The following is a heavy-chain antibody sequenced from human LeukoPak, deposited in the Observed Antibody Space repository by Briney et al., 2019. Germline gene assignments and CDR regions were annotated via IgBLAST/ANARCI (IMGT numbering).Heavy chain of an antibody. CDR1: DDSISSNNYY. CDR2: INYGGST. Sequence: PSETLSLTCSVSDDSISSNNYYWGWIRQPPGKGLEWIGIINYGGSTYYNPSLRSRVTISVATSQNQVSLKLTSVTATDTAVYYCARHPCMQLWDTRGPDAFDIWGQGTMVTVSS. D-gene: IGHD5-18*01. CDR3: ARHPCMQLWDTRGPDAFDI. J-gene: IGHJ3*02. V-gene: IGHV4-39*01.